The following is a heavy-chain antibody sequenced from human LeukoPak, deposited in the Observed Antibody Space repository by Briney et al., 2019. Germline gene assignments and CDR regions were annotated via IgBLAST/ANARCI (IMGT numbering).Heavy chain of an antibody. V-gene: IGHV3-30-3*01. CDR2: ISYDGSNK. D-gene: IGHD6-13*01. J-gene: IGHJ6*02. CDR1: GFTFSSYA. Sequence: GGSLRLSCAASGFTFSSYAMHWVRQAPGKGLEWVAVISYDGSNKYYADSVKGRFTISRDNSKNTLYLQMNSLRAEDTAVYYCATTIAAAGTGDYYYGMDVWGQGTTVTVSS. CDR3: ATTIAAAGTGDYYYGMDV.